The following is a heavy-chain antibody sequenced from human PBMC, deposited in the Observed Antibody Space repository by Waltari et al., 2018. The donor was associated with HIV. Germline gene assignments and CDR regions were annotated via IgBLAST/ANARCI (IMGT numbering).Heavy chain of an antibody. Sequence: QVHLQESGPGLVTPSATLSLPCVVSGYSLTTHSYWGWVRKPPWKGLEWIRSASHRGGTFHKASLKSLATISLDRSKNQVSLKVISVTAADTAVYFCARAGVVPALFDLWGRGTLVTVSS. J-gene: IGHJ2*01. CDR3: ARAGVVPALFDL. CDR2: ASHRGGT. V-gene: IGHV4-38-2*01. D-gene: IGHD3-3*01. CDR1: GYSLTTHSY.